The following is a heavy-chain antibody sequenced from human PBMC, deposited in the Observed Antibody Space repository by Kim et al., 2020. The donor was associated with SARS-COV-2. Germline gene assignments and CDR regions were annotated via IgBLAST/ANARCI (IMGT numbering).Heavy chain of an antibody. CDR1: GYTFTSYA. J-gene: IGHJ3*02. Sequence: ASVKVSCKASGYTFTSYAMNWVRQAPGQGLEWMGWINTNTGNPTYAQGFTGRFVFSLDTSVSTAYLQISSLKAEDTAVYYCARDLFAVAGTGDAFDIWGQGTMVTVSS. D-gene: IGHD6-19*01. CDR3: ARDLFAVAGTGDAFDI. V-gene: IGHV7-4-1*02. CDR2: INTNTGNP.